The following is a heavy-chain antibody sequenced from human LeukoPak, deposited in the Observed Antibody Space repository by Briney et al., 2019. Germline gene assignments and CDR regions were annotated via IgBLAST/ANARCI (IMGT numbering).Heavy chain of an antibody. D-gene: IGHD6-19*01. CDR3: ARDDAGYSSGWYWVY. Sequence: GGSLRLSCAASGFTFSGYEMNWVRQAPGKGLEWVSYISSSGSLIYYEDSVKGRFTGSRDNAKNSLYLQMSSLRAEDTAVYYCARDDAGYSSGWYWVYWGQGTLVTVSS. J-gene: IGHJ4*02. CDR1: GFTFSGYE. V-gene: IGHV3-48*03. CDR2: ISSSGSLI.